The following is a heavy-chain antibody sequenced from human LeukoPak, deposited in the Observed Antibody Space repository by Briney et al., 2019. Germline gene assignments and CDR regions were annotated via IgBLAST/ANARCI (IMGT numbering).Heavy chain of an antibody. Sequence: GGSLRLSCAASGFTFSSYAMHWVRQAPGKGLEYVSAISSNGGSTYYANSVKGRFTIFRDNSKNTLYLQMGSLRAEDMAVYYCARGRQDYWGQGTLVTVSS. V-gene: IGHV3-64*01. CDR2: ISSNGGST. CDR3: ARGRQDY. CDR1: GFTFSSYA. J-gene: IGHJ4*02.